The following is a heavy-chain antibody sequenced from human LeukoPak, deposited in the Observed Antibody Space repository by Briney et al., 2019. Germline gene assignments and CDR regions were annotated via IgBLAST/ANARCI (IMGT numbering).Heavy chain of an antibody. D-gene: IGHD2-15*01. V-gene: IGHV1-69*05. CDR1: GGTFSSYA. Sequence: SVKVSCKASGGTFSSYAISWVRQPPGHGLDLMGTIIPIFGTANYAQKFQGRVTITTDESTSTAYMELGSLRSEDTAVYYCARPARSCSGGSCHTLYFDYWGQGTLVTVSS. J-gene: IGHJ4*02. CDR3: ARPARSCSGGSCHTLYFDY. CDR2: IIPIFGTA.